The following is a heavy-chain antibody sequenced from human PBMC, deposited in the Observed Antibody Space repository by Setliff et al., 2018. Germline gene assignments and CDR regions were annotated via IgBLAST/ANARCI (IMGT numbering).Heavy chain of an antibody. D-gene: IGHD5-12*01. J-gene: IGHJ4*02. V-gene: IGHV4-39*02. Sequence: SETLSLTCTVSGGSISDNNYSWGWIRQSPGKELEWIGGISHSANKYYYPSFRTGVTISVDMSKNQSFLNLDSVTAADTALYYCARESRFGYSGYDCAFDYWGQGMLVTVSS. CDR3: ARESRFGYSGYDCAFDY. CDR1: GGSISDNNYS. CDR2: ISHSANK.